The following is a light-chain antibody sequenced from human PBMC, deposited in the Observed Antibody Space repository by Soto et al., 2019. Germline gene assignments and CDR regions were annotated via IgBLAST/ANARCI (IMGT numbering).Light chain of an antibody. V-gene: IGKV1-27*01. Sequence: DIQMTQSPSSRSASVGDRVTITCRASQGITYYLAWYQQKPGKVPKLLIYAASTLQSGVPSRFSRGGSGADFTLTISSLQPEDVATYYCQHYTSAPLTFGGGTKVEIK. CDR3: QHYTSAPLT. CDR2: AAS. J-gene: IGKJ4*01. CDR1: QGITYY.